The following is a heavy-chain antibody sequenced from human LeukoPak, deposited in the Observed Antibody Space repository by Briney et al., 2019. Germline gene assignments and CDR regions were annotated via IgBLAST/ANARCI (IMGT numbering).Heavy chain of an antibody. J-gene: IGHJ4*02. Sequence: SETLSLTCTVSGGSISSYYWSWIRQPPGKGLEWIGYIYYSGSTNYNPSLKSRVTISVDTSKNQFSLKLSSVTAADTAVYYCARTSSGYYYGSFDYWGQGTLVTVSS. CDR1: GGSISSYY. CDR3: ARTSSGYYYGSFDY. CDR2: IYYSGST. D-gene: IGHD3-22*01. V-gene: IGHV4-59*12.